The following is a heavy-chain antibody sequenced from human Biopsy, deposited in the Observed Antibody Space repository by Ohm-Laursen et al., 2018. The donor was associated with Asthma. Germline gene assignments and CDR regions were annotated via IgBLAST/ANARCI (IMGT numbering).Heavy chain of an antibody. V-gene: IGHV3-7*01. CDR3: ARTFHFWSPYHAEHYQL. J-gene: IGHJ1*01. Sequence: SLRLSCAAPGFTFGDYWMSWVRQVPGKGLEWVANIKHDGTEKNHVDSLKGRLTISRDNAKNSLYLQMNSLRAEDTAVYYCARTFHFWSPYHAEHYQLWGQGTLVTVSS. CDR1: GFTFGDYW. CDR2: IKHDGTEK. D-gene: IGHD3-3*02.